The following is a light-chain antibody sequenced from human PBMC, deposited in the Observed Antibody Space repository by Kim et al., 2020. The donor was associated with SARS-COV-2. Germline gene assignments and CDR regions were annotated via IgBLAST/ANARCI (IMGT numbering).Light chain of an antibody. CDR3: SSYAGSNNLV. CDR1: RSDVGGYNY. Sequence: GQSVTISCTGTRSDVGGYNYVSWYQQHPGKAPELMIYEVSKWPSGVPDRFSGSKSGNTASLTVSGLQAEDEADYYCSSYAGSNNLVFGGGTQLTVL. V-gene: IGLV2-8*01. CDR2: EVS. J-gene: IGLJ2*01.